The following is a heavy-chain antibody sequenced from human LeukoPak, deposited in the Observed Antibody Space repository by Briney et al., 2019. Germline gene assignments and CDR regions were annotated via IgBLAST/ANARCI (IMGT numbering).Heavy chain of an antibody. CDR2: ISPRGDIT. D-gene: IGHD2-21*02. CDR3: AKDEVLYCGGDCYSFQTPCIDY. J-gene: IGHJ4*02. Sequence: GGTLRLSCEASGFTFRSHGMNWVRQAPGKGLEWVSGISPRGDITYYADSVKGRFTISRDNSKNTLYLQMNSLRAEDTAVYYCAKDEVLYCGGDCYSFQTPCIDYWGQGTLVIVPS. CDR1: GFTFRSHG. V-gene: IGHV3-23*01.